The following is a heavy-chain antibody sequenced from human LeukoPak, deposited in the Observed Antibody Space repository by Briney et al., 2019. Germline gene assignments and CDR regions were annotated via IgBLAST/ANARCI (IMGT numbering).Heavy chain of an antibody. CDR3: ARDWHYDSSGYFDY. Sequence: PGGSLRLSCAASGFTFSSYWMSWVRQAPGKGLEWVANIKQDGSEKYYVDSVKGRFTISRDNAKNSLYLQMNSLRAEDTAVYYCARDWHYDSSGYFDYWGQGTLVTVSS. V-gene: IGHV3-7*01. D-gene: IGHD3-22*01. CDR2: IKQDGSEK. J-gene: IGHJ4*02. CDR1: GFTFSSYW.